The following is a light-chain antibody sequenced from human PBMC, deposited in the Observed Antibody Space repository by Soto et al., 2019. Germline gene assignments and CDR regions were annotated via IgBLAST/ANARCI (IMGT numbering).Light chain of an antibody. V-gene: IGLV1-40*01. CDR3: QSYDSTLSARYV. CDR2: GNI. J-gene: IGLJ1*01. Sequence: QSVLTQPPSVSGAPGQRVTISCTGSSSNIGAGYDVHWYQQRPGTAPKLLIFGNINRPSGVPDRFSGSESGTSASLAITGLQXEDEGDDYCQSYDSTLSARYVFGTGTKVTVL. CDR1: SSNIGAGYD.